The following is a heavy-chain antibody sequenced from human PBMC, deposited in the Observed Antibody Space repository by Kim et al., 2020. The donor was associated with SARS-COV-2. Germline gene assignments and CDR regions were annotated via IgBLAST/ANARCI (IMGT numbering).Heavy chain of an antibody. V-gene: IGHV3-74*01. CDR3: ARDLSTGSYYYYYYYYGMDV. J-gene: IGHJ6*02. CDR2: INSDGSST. D-gene: IGHD3-10*01. CDR1: GFTFSSYW. Sequence: GGSLRLSCAASGFTFSSYWMHWVRQAPGKGLVWVSRINSDGSSTSYADSVKGRFTISRDNAKNTLYLQMNSLRAEDTAVYYCARDLSTGSYYYYYYYYGMDVWGQGTTVTVSS.